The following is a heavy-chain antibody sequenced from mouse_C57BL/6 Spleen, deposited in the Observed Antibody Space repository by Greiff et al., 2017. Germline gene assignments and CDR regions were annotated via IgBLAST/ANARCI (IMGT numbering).Heavy chain of an antibody. CDR2: FYPGSGSI. D-gene: IGHD2-4*01. J-gene: IGHJ3*01. V-gene: IGHV1-62-2*01. Sequence: VQVVESGAELVKPGASVKLSCKASGYTFTEYTIHWVKQRSGQGLEWIGWFYPGSGSIKYNEKFKDKATLTADKSSSPVYMELSRLTSEDSAVYFCARHEEGIYYDYDAWFAYWGQGTLVTVSA. CDR1: GYTFTEYT. CDR3: ARHEEGIYYDYDAWFAY.